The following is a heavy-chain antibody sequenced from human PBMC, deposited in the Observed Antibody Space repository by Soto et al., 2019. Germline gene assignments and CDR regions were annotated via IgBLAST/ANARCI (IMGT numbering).Heavy chain of an antibody. J-gene: IGHJ4*02. D-gene: IGHD3-9*01. CDR3: ARFSFGPDILTGSYHFDY. V-gene: IGHV4-59*08. CDR1: GGSISSYY. Sequence: SDTLSLTCTVSGGSISSYYWSWIRQPPGKGLEWIGYIYYSGSTNYNPSLKSRVTISVDTSKNQFSLKLSSVTAADTAVYYCARFSFGPDILTGSYHFDYWGQGTLVTVSS. CDR2: IYYSGST.